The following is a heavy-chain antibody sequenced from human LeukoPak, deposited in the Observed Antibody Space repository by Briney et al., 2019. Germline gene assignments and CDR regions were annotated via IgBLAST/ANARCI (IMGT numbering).Heavy chain of an antibody. CDR2: ISNDGNNK. D-gene: IGHD2-8*01. CDR3: AKDGLMRFFDY. V-gene: IGHV3-30*18. CDR1: GFIFSSYD. Sequence: TGGSLRLSCAASGFIFSSYDMYWVRQAPGKGLEWVAVISNDGNNKQYADSVKGRFTISRDNSKNTLYLQMNCLRADDTAVYHCAKDGLMRFFDYWGQGTLVTVSS. J-gene: IGHJ4*02.